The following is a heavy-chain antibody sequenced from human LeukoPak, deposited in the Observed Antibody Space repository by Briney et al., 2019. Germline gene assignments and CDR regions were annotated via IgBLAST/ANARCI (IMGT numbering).Heavy chain of an antibody. CDR3: ASSTREAVAGTGGGAFDI. J-gene: IGHJ3*02. Sequence: GGSLRLSCAASGFTFSSYSMNWVRQAPGKGLEWVSSISSSSYIYYADSVKGRFTISSNNAKNSLYLQMNRLRAEDTAVYYCASSTREAVAGTGGGAFDIWGQGTMVTVSS. D-gene: IGHD6-19*01. CDR2: ISSSSYI. CDR1: GFTFSSYS. V-gene: IGHV3-21*01.